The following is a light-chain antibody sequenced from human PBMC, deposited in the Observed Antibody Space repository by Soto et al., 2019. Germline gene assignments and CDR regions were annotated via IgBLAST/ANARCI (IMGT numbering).Light chain of an antibody. CDR1: QNIGSW. CDR3: QEYYTFSRT. CDR2: DVS. V-gene: IGKV1-5*01. J-gene: IGKJ1*01. Sequence: DIQMTQSPSTLSASMGDRVTITCRASQNIGSWLAWYQQKPGKAPKLLIYDVSSLESGVPSRFSGSGSGTEVTLTISRLQPDYLATYYCQEYYTFSRTFGQGTKVEIK.